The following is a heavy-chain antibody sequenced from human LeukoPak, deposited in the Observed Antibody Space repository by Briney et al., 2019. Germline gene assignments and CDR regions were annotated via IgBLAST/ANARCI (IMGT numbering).Heavy chain of an antibody. CDR2: INHSGST. Sequence: SETLSLTCAVYGGSFSGYYWSWIRQPPGKGLEWIGEINHSGSTNYNPSLKSRVTISVDTSKNQFSLKLSSVTAADTAVYYCARHIVVVPAAIKSYYYYGMDVWGQGTTVTVSS. J-gene: IGHJ6*02. CDR3: ARHIVVVPAAIKSYYYYGMDV. D-gene: IGHD2-2*01. CDR1: GGSFSGYY. V-gene: IGHV4-34*01.